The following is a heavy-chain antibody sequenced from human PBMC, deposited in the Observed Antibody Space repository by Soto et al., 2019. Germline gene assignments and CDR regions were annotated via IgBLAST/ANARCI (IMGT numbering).Heavy chain of an antibody. CDR2: INAGGTGI. D-gene: IGHD3-10*01. CDR1: GFSFSSYW. V-gene: IGHV3-74*01. Sequence: GGSLRLSWVGSGFSFSSYWVHWVRQPPGKGLEWVSRINAGGTGISYADSVKGRFTISRDNAKNTLYLQMDGLGVDDTAVYYCARAGSYRFDYWGLGTLVTVSS. J-gene: IGHJ4*02. CDR3: ARAGSYRFDY.